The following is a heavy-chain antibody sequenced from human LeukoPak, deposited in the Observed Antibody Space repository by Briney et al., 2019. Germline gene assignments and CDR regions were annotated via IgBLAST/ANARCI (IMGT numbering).Heavy chain of an antibody. CDR1: GYTFTSYG. Sequence: ASVKVSCKASGYTFTSYGISWVRQAPGQGLEWMGWISAYNGNTNYAQKLQGRATMTTDTSTSTAYMELRSLRSDDTAVYYCARRRGITMIVPLDYWGQGTLVTVSS. CDR2: ISAYNGNT. CDR3: ARRRGITMIVPLDY. V-gene: IGHV1-18*01. J-gene: IGHJ4*02. D-gene: IGHD3-22*01.